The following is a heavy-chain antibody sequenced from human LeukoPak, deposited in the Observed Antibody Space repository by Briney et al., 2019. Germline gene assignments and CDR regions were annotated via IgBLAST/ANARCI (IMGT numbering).Heavy chain of an antibody. J-gene: IGHJ4*02. CDR2: IYYSGST. CDR1: GGSISSGDYY. Sequence: PSQTLSLTCTVSGGSISSGDYYWSWIRQPPGKGLEWIGYIYYSGSTYYNPSLKSRVTISVDTSKNQFSLKLSSVTAADTAVYYCARDNLTTGTRFDYRGQGTLVTVSS. CDR3: ARDNLTTGTRFDY. V-gene: IGHV4-30-4*01. D-gene: IGHD1-14*01.